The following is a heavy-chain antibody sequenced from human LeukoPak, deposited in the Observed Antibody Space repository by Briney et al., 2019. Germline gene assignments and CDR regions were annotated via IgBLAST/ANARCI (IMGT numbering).Heavy chain of an antibody. CDR2: ISYDGSNK. J-gene: IGHJ4*02. V-gene: IGHV3-30*18. CDR3: AKGTVTALLN. CDR1: GFTFSDYG. D-gene: IGHD2-21*02. Sequence: AGGSLRLSCAASGFTFSDYGMHWVRQASGKGLEWVAVISYDGSNKYYADSVKGRFTIFRDNSKSTLYLQMNSLGAEDTAVYYCAKGTVTALLNWGQGTLVTVSS.